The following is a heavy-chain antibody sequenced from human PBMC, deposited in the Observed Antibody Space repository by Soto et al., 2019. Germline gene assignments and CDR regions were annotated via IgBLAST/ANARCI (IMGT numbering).Heavy chain of an antibody. CDR1: GGTFNSYD. D-gene: IGHD3-22*01. V-gene: IGHV1-69*01. J-gene: IGHJ5*02. Sequence: QVQLVQSGAAVKKPGSSMKVSCKASGGTFNSYDINWVRQAPGQGLEWMVGIIPIVKTPKYAQKFQGRVTITADESTNTVYMELSSLRSEDTAMYYCARLSRPNYYDTSGFFKDNWFDPWGQGTLVTVSS. CDR3: ARLSRPNYYDTSGFFKDNWFDP. CDR2: IIPIVKTP.